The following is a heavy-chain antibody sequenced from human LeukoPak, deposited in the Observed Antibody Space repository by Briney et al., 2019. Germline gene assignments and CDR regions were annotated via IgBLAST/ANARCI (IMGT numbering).Heavy chain of an antibody. J-gene: IGHJ4*02. Sequence: ASVKVSCKASGFTFTSSAMQWVRQARGQRLEWIGWISAYNGNTNYAQKLQGRVTMTTDTSTSTAYMELRSLRSDDTAVYYCARVPPYYWGQGTLVTVSS. CDR2: ISAYNGNT. CDR1: GFTFTSSA. CDR3: ARVPPYY. V-gene: IGHV1-18*01.